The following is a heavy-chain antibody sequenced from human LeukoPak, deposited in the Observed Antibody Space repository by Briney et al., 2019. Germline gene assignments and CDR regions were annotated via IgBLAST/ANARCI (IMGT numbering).Heavy chain of an antibody. CDR3: ARVQLERRGQYYYYYMDV. D-gene: IGHD1-1*01. V-gene: IGHV4-34*01. CDR2: INHSGST. Sequence: SETLSLTCAVYGGSFSGYYWSWIRQPPGKGLEWIGEINHSGSTNYNPSLKSRVTISVDTSKNQFSLKLSSVTAADTAVYYCARVQLERRGQYYYYYMDVWGKGTTVTISS. J-gene: IGHJ6*03. CDR1: GGSFSGYY.